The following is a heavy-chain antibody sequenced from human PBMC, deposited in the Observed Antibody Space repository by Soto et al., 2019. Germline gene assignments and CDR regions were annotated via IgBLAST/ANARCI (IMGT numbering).Heavy chain of an antibody. V-gene: IGHV3-21*01. Sequence: PGGSLRLSCAASVFTFSSYSMNWVRQAPGKGLEWVSSISSSSSYIYYADSVQGRFTISRDNGKNSLYLQMNSLRADDTAVYYCARVFGYGVDYWGQGTLVTVSS. CDR1: VFTFSSYS. CDR2: ISSSSSYI. J-gene: IGHJ4*02. D-gene: IGHD5-12*01. CDR3: ARVFGYGVDY.